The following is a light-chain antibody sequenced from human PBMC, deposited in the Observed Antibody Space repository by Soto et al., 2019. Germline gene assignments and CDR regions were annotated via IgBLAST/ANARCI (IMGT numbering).Light chain of an antibody. J-gene: IGKJ4*01. V-gene: IGKV3-20*01. CDR2: GVS. CDR1: QSVSSTS. CDR3: QQHISWPLT. Sequence: EIVLTQSPGTLSLSPGERATLSCRASQSVSSTSLAWYQQKPGQAPRLLIYGVSTRATGIPDRFSGSWSGTDFTLSISRLEPEDFAVYYCQQHISWPLTFGGGTKVDIK.